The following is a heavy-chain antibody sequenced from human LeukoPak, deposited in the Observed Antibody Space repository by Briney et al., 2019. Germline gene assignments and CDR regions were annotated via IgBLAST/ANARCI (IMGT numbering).Heavy chain of an antibody. CDR2: INHSGST. J-gene: IGHJ5*02. D-gene: IGHD4-23*01. CDR3: ARRYGSRAYNWFDP. Sequence: PSETLSLTCAVYGGSFSGYYWSWIRQPPGKGLEWIGEINHSGSTDYNPSLKSRVTISVDTSKNQSSLKLSSVTAADTAVYYCARRYGSRAYNWFDPWGQGTLVTVSS. V-gene: IGHV4-34*01. CDR1: GGSFSGYY.